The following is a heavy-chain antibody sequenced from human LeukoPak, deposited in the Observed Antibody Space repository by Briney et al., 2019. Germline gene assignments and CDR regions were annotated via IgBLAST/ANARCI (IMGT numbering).Heavy chain of an antibody. D-gene: IGHD5-12*01. CDR2: ISSDGSSR. J-gene: IGHJ4*02. CDR3: AREDYSGYDFYDY. V-gene: IGHV3-74*01. CDR1: GFTFSSYW. Sequence: GGSLRLSCAASGFTFSSYWMHWVRQAPGKGLVWVSLISSDGSSRNYADSVKGRFTISRDNAKNTLYLQMNSLRVEDTAVYYCAREDYSGYDFYDYWGQGSLVTVSS.